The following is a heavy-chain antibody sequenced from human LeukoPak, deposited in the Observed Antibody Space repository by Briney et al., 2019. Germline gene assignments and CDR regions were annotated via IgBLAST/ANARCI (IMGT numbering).Heavy chain of an antibody. CDR3: VRGSTGYLIDY. CDR2: INTDGSIS. J-gene: IGHJ4*02. V-gene: IGHV3-74*01. Sequence: GGPLRLSCAASGFTFSTSWMHWVRHTPGEGLVWVSVINTDGSISVYADSVKGRFTISRDNAKNTLYLQMNSLRPEDTATYYCVRGSTGYLIDYWGQGTLVTVSS. CDR1: GFTFSTSW. D-gene: IGHD3-22*01.